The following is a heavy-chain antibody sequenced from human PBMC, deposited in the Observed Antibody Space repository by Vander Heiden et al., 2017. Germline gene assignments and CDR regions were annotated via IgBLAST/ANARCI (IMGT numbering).Heavy chain of an antibody. V-gene: IGHV3-33*01. J-gene: IGHJ6*02. CDR3: ARDHVGGDIVGAILSPNYYYYGMDV. D-gene: IGHD1-26*01. CDR2: IWYDGSNK. Sequence: GRSLRLSCAASGFTFSSYGMHWVRQAPGKGLEWVAVIWYDGSNKYYADSVKGRFTISRDNSKNTLYRQMNSLRAEDTAVYYCARDHVGGDIVGAILSPNYYYYGMDVWGQGTTVTVSS. CDR1: GFTFSSYG.